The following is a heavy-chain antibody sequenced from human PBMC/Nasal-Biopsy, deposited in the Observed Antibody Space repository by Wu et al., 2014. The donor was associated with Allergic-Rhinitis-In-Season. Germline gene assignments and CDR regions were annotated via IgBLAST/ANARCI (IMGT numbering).Heavy chain of an antibody. CDR1: GGSISSYY. J-gene: IGHJ3*02. CDR2: IYYSGST. Sequence: TLSLTCTVSGGSISSYYWSWIRQPPGKGLEWIGYIYYSGSTAYNPSLKSRVTISVDTSKNQFSLRLSSVTAADTAVYYCARGSEGMADAFDIWGQGTMVTVSS. D-gene: IGHD5-24*01. V-gene: IGHV4-59*01. CDR3: ARGSEGMADAFDI.